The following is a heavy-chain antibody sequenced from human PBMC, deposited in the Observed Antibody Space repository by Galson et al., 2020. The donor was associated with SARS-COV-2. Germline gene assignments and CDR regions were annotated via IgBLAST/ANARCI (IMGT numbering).Heavy chain of an antibody. CDR2: SVSYNRNT. CDR3: ARHPDRGFWRGYSLPWFAP. D-gene: IGHD3-3*01. V-gene: IGHV4-39*01. CDR1: GGSISNDNYN. Sequence: ETSETLSLTCAVSGGSISNDNYNWAWIRQPPVKGLEWIGSSVSYNRNTFYNPSLKSRVAISADTSKNQLSLRLTSVTAADTAVYYCARHPDRGFWRGYSLPWFAPWGQGILVTVSS. J-gene: IGHJ5*02.